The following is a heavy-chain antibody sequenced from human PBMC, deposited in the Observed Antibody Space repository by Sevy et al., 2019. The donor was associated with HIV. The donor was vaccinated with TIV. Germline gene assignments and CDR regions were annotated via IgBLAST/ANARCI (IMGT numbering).Heavy chain of an antibody. D-gene: IGHD3-22*01. J-gene: IGHJ5*02. Sequence: GGSLRLSCAASGFTFSSYAMSWVRQAPEKGLEWVSVISDSGGNTYYADSVKGRFTISRDNSRNTLYLQMNSLRAEDTAVYYCAKDPPTHNYYGSSGDFDNWGQGTLVTVSS. CDR1: GFTFSSYA. CDR2: ISDSGGNT. V-gene: IGHV3-23*01. CDR3: AKDPPTHNYYGSSGDFDN.